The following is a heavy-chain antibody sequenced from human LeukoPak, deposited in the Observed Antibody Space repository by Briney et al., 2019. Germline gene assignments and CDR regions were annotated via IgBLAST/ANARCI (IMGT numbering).Heavy chain of an antibody. CDR2: ISSSSATR. CDR3: AAGWLPDY. CDR1: GFTFSNYS. V-gene: IGHV3-48*04. D-gene: IGHD5-12*01. J-gene: IGHJ4*02. Sequence: AGGSLRLSCAASGFTFSNYSMNWVRQAPGKGLEWVSYISSSSATRYYADSVKGRFAISRDNAKNSLYLQMNSLRAEDTAVYYCAAGWLPDYWGQGTLVTVSS.